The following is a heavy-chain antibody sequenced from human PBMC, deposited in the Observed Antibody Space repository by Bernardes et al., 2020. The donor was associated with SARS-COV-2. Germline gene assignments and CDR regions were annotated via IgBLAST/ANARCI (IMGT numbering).Heavy chain of an antibody. V-gene: IGHV3-30*03. J-gene: IGHJ4*02. CDR3: ARSHSPGSGGSCRY. Sequence: GGSLRLSCAASGFTFSSYGMHWVRQAPGKGLEWVAVISYDGSNKYYADSVKGRFTISRDNSKNTLYLQMNSLRAEDTAVYYCARSHSPGSGGSCRYWGQGTLVTVSS. D-gene: IGHD2-15*01. CDR1: GFTFSSYG. CDR2: ISYDGSNK.